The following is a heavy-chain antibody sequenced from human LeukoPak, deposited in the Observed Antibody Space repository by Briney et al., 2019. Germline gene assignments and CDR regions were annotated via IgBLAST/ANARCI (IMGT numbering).Heavy chain of an antibody. D-gene: IGHD1-7*01. V-gene: IGHV4-61*02. CDR3: ARDSVTGTTRIDY. CDR2: IYTSGRT. J-gene: IGHJ4*02. CDR1: GGSISSSSYY. Sequence: PSETLSLTCTVSGGSISSSSYYWSWIRQPAGKGLEWIGRIYTSGRTDYNPSLKSRVTISINTSKNQFSLDLTSVTAADTAVYYCARDSVTGTTRIDYWGQGTLVTVSS.